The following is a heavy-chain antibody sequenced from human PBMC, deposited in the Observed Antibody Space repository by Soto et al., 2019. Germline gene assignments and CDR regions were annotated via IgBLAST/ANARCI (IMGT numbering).Heavy chain of an antibody. J-gene: IGHJ4*02. V-gene: IGHV1-69*12. CDR3: ASGIQLMLRLINNCYSG. Sequence: QVQLVQSGAEVKKPESSVKVSCKAPGGTFSTYAISWVRQAPGQGLEGMGGIIPMFGTANYAQRFQDRVTITADESTNTVYMELSSLRSEDTAVYFCASGIQLMLRLINNCYSGWGQGTLVTVSS. D-gene: IGHD5-18*01. CDR2: IIPMFGTA. CDR1: GGTFSTYA.